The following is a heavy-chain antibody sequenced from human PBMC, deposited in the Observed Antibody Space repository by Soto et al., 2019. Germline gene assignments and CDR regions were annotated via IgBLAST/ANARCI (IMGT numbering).Heavy chain of an antibody. CDR1: GYSLTSGYH. Sequence: SETLSLTCGVSGYSLTSGYHWGWIRQPPGKGLEWIGAIYHSGTTYYNPSLMSRVTMSVDTSKNQFSLKVTSATAADTAVYFCVRVYGRSSCFFDSWGQGTLVTVSS. CDR3: VRVYGRSSCFFDS. J-gene: IGHJ4*02. CDR2: IYHSGTT. V-gene: IGHV4-38-2*01. D-gene: IGHD6-6*01.